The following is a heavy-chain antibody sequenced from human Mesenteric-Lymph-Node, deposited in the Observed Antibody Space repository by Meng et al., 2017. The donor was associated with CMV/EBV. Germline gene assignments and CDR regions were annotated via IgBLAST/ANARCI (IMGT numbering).Heavy chain of an antibody. J-gene: IGHJ4*02. Sequence: DGSVRGYGWKRIGQGKGKREEGIGEINKSRGTDNDPSVKSGDTIKVDKSKNQFSLKLTSVAAAGTAVYYCAGGLRGIAAARVGFDYWGQGTLVTVSS. CDR2: INKSRGT. CDR1: DGSVRGYG. D-gene: IGHD6-13*01. CDR3: AGGLRGIAAARVGFDY. V-gene: IGHV4-34*04.